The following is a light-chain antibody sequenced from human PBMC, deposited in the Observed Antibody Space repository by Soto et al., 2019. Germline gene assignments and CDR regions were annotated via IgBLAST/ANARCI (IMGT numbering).Light chain of an antibody. J-gene: IGLJ2*01. CDR3: HSYDNSLGGVV. Sequence: QSVLTQPPSVSGAPGQRVTISCTGSSSNIGAVYDVHWYQQLPGRAPKLLIYGNSNRPSGVPDRFSGSKSGSSASLAITGLQAEDEAHYHCHSYDNSLGGVVFGRGTKLTVL. CDR2: GNS. CDR1: SSNIGAVYD. V-gene: IGLV1-40*01.